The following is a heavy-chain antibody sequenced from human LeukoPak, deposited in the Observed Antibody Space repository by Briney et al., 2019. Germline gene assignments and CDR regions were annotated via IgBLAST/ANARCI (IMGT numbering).Heavy chain of an antibody. CDR1: GFTYRDHW. CDR3: ARQTMRARPFDY. Sequence: GGSLRLSCVASGFTYRDHWMSWVRWAPGKVLELLATIRKDGKEQKYVDSVKGRFTISRDNSKNTLYLQMNSLRAEDTAFYYCARQTMRARPFDYWGQGTLVTVSS. D-gene: IGHD1-14*01. V-gene: IGHV3-7*03. CDR2: IRKDGKEQ. J-gene: IGHJ4*02.